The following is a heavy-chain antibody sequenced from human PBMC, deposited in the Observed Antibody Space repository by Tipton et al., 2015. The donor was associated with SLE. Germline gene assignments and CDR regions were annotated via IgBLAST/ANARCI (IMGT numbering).Heavy chain of an antibody. CDR3: ARPGSPFWSGYPFDY. V-gene: IGHV4-34*01. CDR2: INHSGST. CDR1: GGSFSAYY. D-gene: IGHD3-3*01. J-gene: IGHJ4*02. Sequence: TLSLTCAVYGGSFSAYYWSWIRQPPGKGLERIGEINHSGSTNYNPSLKSRVTISVDTSKNQFSPKLSSVTAADTALYYCARPGSPFWSGYPFDYWGQGTLVTVSS.